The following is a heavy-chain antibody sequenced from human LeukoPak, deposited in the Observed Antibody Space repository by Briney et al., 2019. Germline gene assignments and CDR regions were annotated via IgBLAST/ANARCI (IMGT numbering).Heavy chain of an antibody. CDR1: RFTFSNAW. CDR3: AKDRCGSGDFDY. CDR2: ISGSGGST. J-gene: IGHJ4*02. Sequence: AGGSLRLSCAASRFTFSNAWLTWVRQAPGKGLEWVSAISGSGGSTYYADSVKGRFTISRDNSKNTLYLQMNSLRAEDTAVYYCAKDRCGSGDFDYWGQGTLVTVSS. V-gene: IGHV3-23*01. D-gene: IGHD3-10*01.